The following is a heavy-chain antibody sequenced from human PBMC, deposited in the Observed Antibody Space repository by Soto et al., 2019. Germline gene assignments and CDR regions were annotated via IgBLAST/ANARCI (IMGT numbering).Heavy chain of an antibody. CDR3: ARRMTYYDFWSGQPHLEYYYYGMDV. CDR2: IIPIFGTA. CDR1: GGTFSSYA. V-gene: IGHV1-69*13. D-gene: IGHD3-3*01. J-gene: IGHJ6*02. Sequence: SVKVSCKASGGTFSSYAISWVRQAPGQGLEWMGGIIPIFGTANYAQKFQGRVTITADESTSTAYMELSSLRSEDTAVYYCARRMTYYDFWSGQPHLEYYYYGMDVWG.